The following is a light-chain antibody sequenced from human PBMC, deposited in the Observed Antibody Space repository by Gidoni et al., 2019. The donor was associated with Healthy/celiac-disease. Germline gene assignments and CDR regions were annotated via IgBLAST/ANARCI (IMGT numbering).Light chain of an antibody. J-gene: IGLJ3*02. CDR1: NSGSKS. CDR3: QVWDSSSDAWV. V-gene: IGLV3-21*04. CDR2: YDS. Sequence: SYVLTQPPSVSVAPGKTARITCGGNNSGSKSVHWYQQKPGQAPVLVIYYDSDRPSGIPERVSGSNSGNTATLTISRVEAGDEADYYCQVWDSSSDAWVFGGGTKLTVL.